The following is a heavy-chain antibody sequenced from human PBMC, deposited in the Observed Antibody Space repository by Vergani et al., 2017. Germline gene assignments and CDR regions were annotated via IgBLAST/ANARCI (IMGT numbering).Heavy chain of an antibody. CDR3: ATPIRTSRSTSWKRFDY. CDR1: GGTFSSYA. V-gene: IGHV1-69*04. Sequence: QVQLVQSGAEVKKPGSSVKVSCKASGGTFSSYAISWVRQAPGQGLEWMGRIIPILGTATYAQKFQGRVTMTEDTSTDTAYMELSSLRSEDTAVYYCATPIRTSRSTSWKRFDYWGQGTLVTVSS. D-gene: IGHD2-2*01. CDR2: IIPILGTA. J-gene: IGHJ4*02.